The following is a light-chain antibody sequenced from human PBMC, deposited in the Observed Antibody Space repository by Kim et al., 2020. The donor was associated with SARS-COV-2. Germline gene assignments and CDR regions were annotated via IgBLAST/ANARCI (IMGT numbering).Light chain of an antibody. CDR2: GAS. CDR3: QQYNNRPGT. Sequence: GESAACSCRASQSISRNFAWYQQTPGQPPRLLIYGASTRATGIPARFSGSGSGTEFTLSIRSLQPEDFAVYYCQQYNNRPGTFGQGTKVDIK. V-gene: IGKV3-15*01. CDR1: QSISRN. J-gene: IGKJ1*01.